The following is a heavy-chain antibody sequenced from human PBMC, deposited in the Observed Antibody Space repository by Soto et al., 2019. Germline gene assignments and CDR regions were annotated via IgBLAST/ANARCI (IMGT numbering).Heavy chain of an antibody. CDR1: GGTFSSYA. CDR3: ATTPRPYRHYSDSSGYAWFDP. V-gene: IGHV1-69*13. J-gene: IGHJ5*02. CDR2: IIPIFGTA. D-gene: IGHD3-22*01. Sequence: SVKVSCKASGGTFSSYAISWVRQAPGQGLEWMGGIIPIFGTANYAQKFQGRVTITADESTSTAYMELSSLRSEDTAVYYCATTPRPYRHYSDSSGYAWFDPWGQGTLVTVSS.